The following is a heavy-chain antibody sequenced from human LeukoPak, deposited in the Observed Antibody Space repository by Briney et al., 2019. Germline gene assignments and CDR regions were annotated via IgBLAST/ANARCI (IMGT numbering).Heavy chain of an antibody. Sequence: SENLSLTCAVYDGSFSDYYWTWIRQPPGKGLEWIGEINHSGNTNYNPSLKSRVAISVDTSKNQFSLKLSSVIAADTAMYYCARSKDGSGFAAYWGQGTQVTVSS. J-gene: IGHJ4*02. CDR1: DGSFSDYY. D-gene: IGHD3-22*01. CDR2: INHSGNT. V-gene: IGHV4-34*01. CDR3: ARSKDGSGFAAY.